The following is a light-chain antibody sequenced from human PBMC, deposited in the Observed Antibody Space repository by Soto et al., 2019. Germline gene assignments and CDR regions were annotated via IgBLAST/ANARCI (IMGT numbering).Light chain of an antibody. V-gene: IGKV1-39*01. J-gene: IGKJ2*01. CDR2: AAS. Sequence: DIQMTQSPSSLSASVGDRVTITCRASQSISNYLGWYQQKPGKAPKLLIYAASSLQSGVPSRFSGRGSGTDFTLTISSLQPEDFATYYCQQSYNTPYTFGQGTNLAIK. CDR3: QQSYNTPYT. CDR1: QSISNY.